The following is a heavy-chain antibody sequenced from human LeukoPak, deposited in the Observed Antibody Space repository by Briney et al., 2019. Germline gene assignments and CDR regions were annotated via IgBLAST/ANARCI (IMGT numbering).Heavy chain of an antibody. Sequence: PGGSLRLSCAASGFIFSSYAMSWVRQAPGKGLEWVSAISGSGGSTYYADSVKGRFTISRDNSKNTLYLQMNSLRAEDTAVYYCAKVSGYYFGYFDYWGQGTLVTVSS. CDR2: ISGSGGST. CDR1: GFIFSSYA. D-gene: IGHD3-22*01. CDR3: AKVSGYYFGYFDY. V-gene: IGHV3-23*01. J-gene: IGHJ4*02.